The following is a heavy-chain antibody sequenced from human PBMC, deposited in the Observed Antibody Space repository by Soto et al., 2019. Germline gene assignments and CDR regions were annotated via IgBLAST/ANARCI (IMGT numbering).Heavy chain of an antibody. D-gene: IGHD5-12*01. V-gene: IGHV3-48*03. J-gene: IGHJ6*02. Sequence: EVQLVESGGGLVQPGGSLRLSCAASGFTFSSYEMNWVRQAPGKGLEWVSYISSSGSTIYYADSVKGRFTISRDNAKNSLYLQMNSLRAEDTAVYYCARFVEMAATIRGYYYYGMDVWGQGTTVTVSS. CDR3: ARFVEMAATIRGYYYYGMDV. CDR1: GFTFSSYE. CDR2: ISSSGSTI.